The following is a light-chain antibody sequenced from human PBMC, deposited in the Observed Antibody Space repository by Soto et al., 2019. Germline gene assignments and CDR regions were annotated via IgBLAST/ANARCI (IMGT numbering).Light chain of an antibody. CDR3: QQYGSSPIP. J-gene: IGKJ5*01. Sequence: EIVMTQSPATLSVSPGGRATLSCRASQSISDTLAWYQQQTGQAHRLLISGASSRATGIPDRFSGSGSATDFTLTISRLEPEDFALYYCQQYGSSPIPFGQGTHWRL. CDR1: QSISDT. V-gene: IGKV3-20*01. CDR2: GAS.